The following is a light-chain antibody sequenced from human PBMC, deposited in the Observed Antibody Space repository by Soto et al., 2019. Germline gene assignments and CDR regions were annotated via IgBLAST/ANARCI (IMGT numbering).Light chain of an antibody. CDR2: KAS. J-gene: IGKJ1*01. CDR1: QSISSW. V-gene: IGKV1-5*03. CDR3: QQYDTYST. Sequence: DIQMTQSPSTLSASVGDRVTITCRASQSISSWLAWYQQKPGKAPNLLISKASSLESGVPSRFSGSGSGTEFPLTISGLQPNDFATYYFQQYDTYSTFGQGTKEEIK.